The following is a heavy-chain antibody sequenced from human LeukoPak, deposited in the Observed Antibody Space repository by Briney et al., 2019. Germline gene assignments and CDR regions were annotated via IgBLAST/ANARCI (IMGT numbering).Heavy chain of an antibody. J-gene: IGHJ4*02. CDR2: IYPCDSHT. CDR3: ARLGFSYCSGGACSRFDY. Sequence: GESLKISCKGSGYSFTNYWIAWVRQMPGKGLEWMGIIYPCDSHTSYGPSFQGQVTISADKSISTAYLQWSSLKASDTAMYYCARLGFSYCSGGACSRFDYWGQGTLVTVSS. CDR1: GYSFTNYW. V-gene: IGHV5-51*01. D-gene: IGHD2-15*01.